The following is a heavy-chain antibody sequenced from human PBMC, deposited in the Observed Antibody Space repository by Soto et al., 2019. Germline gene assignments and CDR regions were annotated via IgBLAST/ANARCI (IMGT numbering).Heavy chain of an antibody. CDR2: ISGTGVPT. J-gene: IGHJ2*01. D-gene: IGHD2-15*01. V-gene: IGHV3-23*01. CDR3: PKSFCSTGSCFFLWVAT. Sequence: EVQLLESGGGLVHPGGSLRLSCAASGFDFSSYAMSWVRQAPGKGLECVSLISGTGVPTLYAESVKGRFSVSRDNSKDPLFLEMNTLEVEETAMYYCPKSFCSTGSCFFLWVATWGRGTLVTVS. CDR1: GFDFSSYA.